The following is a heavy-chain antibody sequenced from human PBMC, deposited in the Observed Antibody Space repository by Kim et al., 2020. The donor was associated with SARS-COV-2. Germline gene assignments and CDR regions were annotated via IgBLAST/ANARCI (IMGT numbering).Heavy chain of an antibody. CDR2: ISSGSIII. J-gene: IGHJ4*02. V-gene: IGHV3-48*02. Sequence: LSLTCAASGFTFSIYSMNWVRQAPGKGLEWVSYISSGSIIIYYADSVKGRFTISRDNAKNSLYLQMNSLRDEDTAVYYCARDYHGDYFFDYWGQGALVTVSS. CDR1: GFTFSIYS. D-gene: IGHD4-17*01. CDR3: ARDYHGDYFFDY.